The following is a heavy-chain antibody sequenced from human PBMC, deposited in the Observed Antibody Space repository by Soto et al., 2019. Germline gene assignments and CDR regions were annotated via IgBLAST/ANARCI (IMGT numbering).Heavy chain of an antibody. CDR2: FIAMLGTP. CDR1: GGTFGSHG. D-gene: IGHD5-18*01. Sequence: GASVKVSCKASGGTFGSHGIAWVRQAPGQVLEWMGGFIAMLGTPTYAKKVQGRATITADESLTSSYLELRSLRSEDTAVYFCARGAMANLDYWGQGTVVTVSS. CDR3: ARGAMANLDY. V-gene: IGHV1-69*13. J-gene: IGHJ4*02.